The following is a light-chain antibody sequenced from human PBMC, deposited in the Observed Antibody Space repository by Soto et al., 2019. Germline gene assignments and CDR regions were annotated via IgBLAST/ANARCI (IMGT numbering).Light chain of an antibody. CDR2: WAS. CDR1: QSVLSSSNNKNY. Sequence: DFVMTQSPDSLAVSLGERATINCKSSQSVLSSSNNKNYLAWYQQKPGQPPRLLIIWASTRQTGVPDRFRGSGSGTDFNLTISSLQTEDVAVYYCQQYYGSPVTFGQGTRLEIK. V-gene: IGKV4-1*01. J-gene: IGKJ5*01. CDR3: QQYYGSPVT.